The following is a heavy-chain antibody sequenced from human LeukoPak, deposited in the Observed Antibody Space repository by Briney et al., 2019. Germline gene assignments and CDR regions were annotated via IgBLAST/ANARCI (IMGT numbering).Heavy chain of an antibody. J-gene: IGHJ4*02. D-gene: IGHD3-10*01. CDR2: IIPIFGTA. CDR1: GGTFSSYA. V-gene: IGHV1-69*05. Sequence: SVKVSCKASGGTFSSYAISWVRQAPGQGLEWMGRIIPIFGTANYAQKFQGRVTITTDEPTSTAYMELSSLRSEDTAVYYCAREGVRTTDFDYWGQGTLVTVSS. CDR3: AREGVRTTDFDY.